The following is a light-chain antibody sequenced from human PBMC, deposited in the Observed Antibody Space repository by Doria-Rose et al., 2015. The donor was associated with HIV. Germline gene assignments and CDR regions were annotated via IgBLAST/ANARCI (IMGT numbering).Light chain of an antibody. Sequence: EIVLTQSPGTLSLSPGERATLSCRASQSVSRTYLAWYQQKPGQAPRLLIYGASSRATGIPDRFSGSGSGTDFNLTISRLEPEDFAVYYCHQYGTSPRTFGQGTKVEIK. V-gene: IGKV3-20*01. CDR3: HQYGTSPRT. CDR1: QSVSRTY. CDR2: GAS. J-gene: IGKJ1*01.